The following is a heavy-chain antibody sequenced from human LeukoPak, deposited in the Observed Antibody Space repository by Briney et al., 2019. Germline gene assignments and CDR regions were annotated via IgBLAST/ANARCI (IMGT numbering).Heavy chain of an antibody. CDR2: ISAYNGNT. CDR3: ARGSTSLAGELLFLGY. CDR1: GYTFTGYY. V-gene: IGHV1-18*04. D-gene: IGHD1-26*01. Sequence: ASVKVSCKASGYTFTGYYMHWVRQAPGQGLEWMGWISAYNGNTNYAQKLQGRVTMTTDTSTSTAYMELRSLRSDDTAVYYCARGSTSLAGELLFLGYWGQGTLVTVSS. J-gene: IGHJ4*02.